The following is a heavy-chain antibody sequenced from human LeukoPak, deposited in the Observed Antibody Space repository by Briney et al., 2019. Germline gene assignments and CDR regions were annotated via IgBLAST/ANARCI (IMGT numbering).Heavy chain of an antibody. V-gene: IGHV3-74*01. CDR2: INPDGSDK. Sequence: GGSLRLPCAASGFTFRNYWMHWVRQVPGKGLVWVSRINPDGSDKGYADSVKGRFTISRDNAKNTLYLQMNSLRADDTAVYYCARENWYLADWGQGTLVTVS. J-gene: IGHJ4*02. CDR3: ARENWYLAD. CDR1: GFTFRNYW. D-gene: IGHD1-1*01.